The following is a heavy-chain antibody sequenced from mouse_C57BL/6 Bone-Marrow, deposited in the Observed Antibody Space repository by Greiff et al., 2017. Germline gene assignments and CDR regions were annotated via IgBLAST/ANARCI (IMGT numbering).Heavy chain of an antibody. CDR3: ARDGYYFDY. J-gene: IGHJ2*01. V-gene: IGHV1-69*01. CDR1: GYTFTSYW. CDR2: IDPSDSYT. Sequence: VKQSCKASGYTFTSYWMHWVKQRPGQGLEWIGEIDPSDSYTNYNQKFKGKSTLTVDKSSSTAYMQLSSLTSEDSAVYYCARDGYYFDYWGQGTTLTVSS.